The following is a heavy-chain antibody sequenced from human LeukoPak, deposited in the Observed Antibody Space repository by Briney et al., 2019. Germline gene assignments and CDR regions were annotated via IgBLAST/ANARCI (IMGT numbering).Heavy chain of an antibody. D-gene: IGHD3-22*01. Sequence: GGSLRLSCAASGFTFSSYAMHWVRQAPGKGLGWVAVISYDGSNKYYADSVKGRFTISRDNSKNTLYLQMNSLRAEDTAVYYCARTPAAHYYDSSGYIADYWGQGTLVTVSS. CDR2: ISYDGSNK. V-gene: IGHV3-30-3*01. CDR3: ARTPAAHYYDSSGYIADY. CDR1: GFTFSSYA. J-gene: IGHJ4*02.